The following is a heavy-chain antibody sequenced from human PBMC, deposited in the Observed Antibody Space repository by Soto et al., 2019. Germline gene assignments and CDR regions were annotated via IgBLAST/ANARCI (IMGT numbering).Heavy chain of an antibody. CDR2: ISYDGSNK. CDR3: AKVLMRSGSPYEDYYYGMDV. J-gene: IGHJ6*02. CDR1: GFTFSSYG. V-gene: IGHV3-30*18. D-gene: IGHD1-26*01. Sequence: GGSLRLSCAASGFTFSSYGMHWVRQAPGKGLEWVAVISYDGSNKYYADSVKGRFTISRDNSKNTLYLQMNSLRAEDTAVYYCAKVLMRSGSPYEDYYYGMDVWGQGTTVTVSS.